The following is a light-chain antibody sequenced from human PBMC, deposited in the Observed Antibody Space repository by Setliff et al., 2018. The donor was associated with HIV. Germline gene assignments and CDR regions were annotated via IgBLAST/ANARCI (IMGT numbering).Light chain of an antibody. CDR2: IAS. CDR1: QSIKSSY. J-gene: IGKJ2*01. V-gene: IGKV3-20*01. CDR3: QHYGTSYT. Sequence: EIVLTQSPGTLSVSPGERATLSCRASQSIKSSYLAWYQQKPGQAPRLLIYIASTRATGIPDRFSGSGSGTDFTLTISRLEPEDFGVYYCQHYGTSYTFGQGTKVDNK.